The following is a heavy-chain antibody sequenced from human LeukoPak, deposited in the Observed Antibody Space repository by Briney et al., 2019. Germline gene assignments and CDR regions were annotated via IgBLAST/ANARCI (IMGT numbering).Heavy chain of an antibody. CDR2: ISGSGGNT. Sequence: GGSLRLSCAASGFTFSTYIMRWVRQAPGKGLEWVSAISGSGGNTYYADSVKGRFTISRDHSKNTVFLQMNSLRAEDTAVYYCARVDSSGWFFFDYWGQGTLVTVSS. J-gene: IGHJ4*02. V-gene: IGHV3-23*01. CDR1: GFTFSTYI. D-gene: IGHD6-19*01. CDR3: ARVDSSGWFFFDY.